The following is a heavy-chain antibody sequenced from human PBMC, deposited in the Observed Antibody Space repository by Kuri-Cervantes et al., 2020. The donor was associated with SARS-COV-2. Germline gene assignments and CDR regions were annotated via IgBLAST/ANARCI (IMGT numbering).Heavy chain of an antibody. CDR3: ARDLAPVAGTTSDN. J-gene: IGHJ4*02. CDR1: DYSISSGYF. CDR2: IFHSGST. V-gene: IGHV4-38-2*02. Sequence: GSLRLSCTVSDYSISSGYFWGWIRQPPGKGLECIGNIFHSGSTYYNPSLKSRVTISVDTSKNQFSLKLTSVTASDTAVYYCARDLAPVAGTTSDNWGQGTLVTVSS. D-gene: IGHD6-19*01.